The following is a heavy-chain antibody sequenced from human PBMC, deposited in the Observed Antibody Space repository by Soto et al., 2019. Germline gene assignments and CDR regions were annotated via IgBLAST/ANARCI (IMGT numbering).Heavy chain of an antibody. CDR2: INHSGST. CDR3: ARRIKQWGGGYYYYGMDV. V-gene: IGHV4-34*01. D-gene: IGHD1-26*01. Sequence: QVQLQQWGAGLLKPSETLSLTCAVYGGSFSGYYWTWIRQPPGKGLEWIGEINHSGSTNYNSSLRSRVSISGDSSKNQFSLKLRSVTAADTAVYYCARRIKQWGGGYYYYGMDVWGQGTTVTVSS. J-gene: IGHJ6*02. CDR1: GGSFSGYY.